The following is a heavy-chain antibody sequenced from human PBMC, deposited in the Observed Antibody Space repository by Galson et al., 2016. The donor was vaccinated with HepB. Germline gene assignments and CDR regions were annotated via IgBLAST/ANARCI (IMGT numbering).Heavy chain of an antibody. CDR1: GDTFSSYT. CDR2: IIPIFGTP. V-gene: IGHV1-69*13. CDR3: ASGHNCSNGICYSFHDYAMDV. J-gene: IGHJ6*02. D-gene: IGHD2-8*01. Sequence: SVKVSCKASGDTFSSYTISWVRQAPGQGLEWMGGIIPIFGTPKYAQKFQGRVTIIADGSTSTASMELSSLRAEDTAVYYCASGHNCSNGICYSFHDYAMDVWGQGTTVTVS.